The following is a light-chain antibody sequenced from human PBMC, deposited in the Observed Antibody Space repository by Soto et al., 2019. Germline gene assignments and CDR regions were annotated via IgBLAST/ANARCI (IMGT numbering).Light chain of an antibody. CDR1: SSNIGAGYD. J-gene: IGLJ2*01. CDR3: QSYDSSLSGSNVV. Sequence: QSVLTQPPSVSGAPGQRVTISCTGRSSNIGAGYDVHWYQQLPGTAPKLLIYGNSNRPSGVSDRFSGSKSGTSASLAITGLQAADEADYYCQSYDSSLSGSNVVFGGGTKLTVL. CDR2: GNS. V-gene: IGLV1-40*01.